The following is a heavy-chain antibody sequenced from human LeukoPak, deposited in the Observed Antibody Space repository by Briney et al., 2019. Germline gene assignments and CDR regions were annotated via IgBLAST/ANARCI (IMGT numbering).Heavy chain of an antibody. CDR1: GFTFDDYG. D-gene: IGHD6-13*01. Sequence: GGSLRLSCAASGFTFDDYGMSWVRQAPGKGLEWVSGINWNGGSTSYADSVKGRFTISRDTAKNSLYLQMDSLRAEDTALYYCARLKAAAGSNFDYWGQGTLVTVSS. CDR2: INWNGGST. J-gene: IGHJ4*02. CDR3: ARLKAAAGSNFDY. V-gene: IGHV3-20*04.